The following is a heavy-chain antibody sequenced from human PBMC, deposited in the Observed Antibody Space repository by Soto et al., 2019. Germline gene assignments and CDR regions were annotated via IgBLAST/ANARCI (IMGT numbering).Heavy chain of an antibody. J-gene: IGHJ4*02. CDR1: GFPFGNYA. D-gene: IGHD4-17*01. CDR2: VSAGGDNT. CDR3: AKVPLRPYYFDY. V-gene: IGHV3-23*01. Sequence: GGSLRLSCTTSGFPFGNYAMHLVRPAPGKGLEWVSRVSAGGDNTDYADAVKGRFTISRDNSKNTLFLQMTSLRAEDTALYYCAKVPLRPYYFDYWGPGTMVTVS.